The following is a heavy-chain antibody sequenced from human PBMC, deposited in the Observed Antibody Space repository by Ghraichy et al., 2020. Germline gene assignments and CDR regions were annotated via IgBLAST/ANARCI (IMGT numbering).Heavy chain of an antibody. D-gene: IGHD6-19*01. Sequence: GESLNISCAASGFTFSSYAMSWVRQAPGKGLEWVSAISGSGGSTYYADSVKGRFTISRDNSKNTLYLQMNSLRAEDTAVYYCAKASGWFFDYWGQGTLVTGSS. J-gene: IGHJ4*02. V-gene: IGHV3-23*01. CDR3: AKASGWFFDY. CDR2: ISGSGGST. CDR1: GFTFSSYA.